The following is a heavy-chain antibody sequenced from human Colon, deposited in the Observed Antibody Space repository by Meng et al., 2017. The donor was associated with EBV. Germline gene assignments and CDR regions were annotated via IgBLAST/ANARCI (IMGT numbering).Heavy chain of an antibody. Sequence: QGRLQGSGPGLVKPSQTLSLTCTVSGGSINSGDYYWSWIRQPPGKGLEWIGYIYYTGRTYYNPSLKSRVTISMDTSKNQFSLRLSSVTAADTAVYYCARNYYFDYWGQGTLVTVSS. V-gene: IGHV4-30-4*01. CDR1: GGSINSGDYY. CDR3: ARNYYFDY. J-gene: IGHJ4*02. CDR2: IYYTGRT.